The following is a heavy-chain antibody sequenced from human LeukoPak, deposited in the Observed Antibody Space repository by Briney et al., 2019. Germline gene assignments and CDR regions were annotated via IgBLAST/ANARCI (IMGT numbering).Heavy chain of an antibody. Sequence: GGSLRLSCAASGFTFSSSTMNWVRRAPGRGLEWVSSISSSSDYIYYADSVKGRFTISRDNAKNSLYLQMNSLRAEDTAVYYCVRIPNSANFPNWFDPWGQGTLVTVSS. D-gene: IGHD4/OR15-4a*01. CDR2: ISSSSDYI. V-gene: IGHV3-21*01. J-gene: IGHJ5*02. CDR3: VRIPNSANFPNWFDP. CDR1: GFTFSSST.